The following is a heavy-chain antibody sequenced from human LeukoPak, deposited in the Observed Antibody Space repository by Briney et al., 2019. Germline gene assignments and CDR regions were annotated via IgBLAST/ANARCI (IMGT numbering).Heavy chain of an antibody. Sequence: GGSLRLSCAASGFTFSGSAMHWVRQASGKGLEWVGRIRSKANSYATAYAASVKGRFTISRDDSKNTAYLQMNGLKTEDTAVYYCTRVGCTNGVCYYFDYWGQGTLVTVSS. CDR3: TRVGCTNGVCYYFDY. V-gene: IGHV3-73*01. D-gene: IGHD2-8*01. CDR2: IRSKANSYAT. J-gene: IGHJ4*02. CDR1: GFTFSGSA.